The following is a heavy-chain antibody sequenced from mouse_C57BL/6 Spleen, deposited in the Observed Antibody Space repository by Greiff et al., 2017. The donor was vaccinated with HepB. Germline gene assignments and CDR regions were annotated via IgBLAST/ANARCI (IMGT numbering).Heavy chain of an antibody. CDR2: IDPCHSYT. CDR1: GYTFTSYR. CDR3: ARAYGYGFDY. V-gene: IGHV1-69*01. J-gene: IGHJ2*01. D-gene: IGHD2-14*01. Sequence: VQLQQPGAELVRPGASVKLSCKASGYTFTSYRMHWVKQRPGQGLEWIGEIDPCHSYTNYNQKFKGKSTLTVDKSSSTAYMQLSSLTSEDSAVYYCARAYGYGFDYWGQGTTLTVSS.